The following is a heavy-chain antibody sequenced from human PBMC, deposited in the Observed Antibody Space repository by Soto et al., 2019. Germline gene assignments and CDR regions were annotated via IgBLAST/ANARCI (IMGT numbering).Heavy chain of an antibody. CDR2: ISGSGGST. CDR1: GFTFSSYA. Sequence: GGSLRLSCAASGFTFSSYAMSWVHQAPGKGLEWVSAISGSGGSTYYADSVKGRFTISRDNSKNTLYLQMNSLRAEDTAVYYCAKGTTGTPVHYYGMDVWGQGTTVTVSS. CDR3: AKGTTGTPVHYYGMDV. D-gene: IGHD1-1*01. J-gene: IGHJ6*02. V-gene: IGHV3-23*01.